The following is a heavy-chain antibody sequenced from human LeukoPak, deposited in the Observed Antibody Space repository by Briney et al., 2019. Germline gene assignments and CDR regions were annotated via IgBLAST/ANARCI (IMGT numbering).Heavy chain of an antibody. J-gene: IGHJ4*02. CDR2: IYYSGST. D-gene: IGHD5-18*01. Sequence: SETLSLTCTVSGGSISSGGYYWSWIRQHPGKGLEWIGYIYYSGSTYYNPSLKSRVTISVDTSKNQFSLKLSSVTAADTAVYYCAREIVDTAMVFDYWGQGTLVTVSS. V-gene: IGHV4-31*03. CDR1: GGSISSGGYY. CDR3: AREIVDTAMVFDY.